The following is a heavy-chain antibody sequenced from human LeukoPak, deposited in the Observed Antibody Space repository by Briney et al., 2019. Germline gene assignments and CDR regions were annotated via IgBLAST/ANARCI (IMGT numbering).Heavy chain of an antibody. CDR2: IIPLFQTA. D-gene: IGHD3-3*01. V-gene: IGHV1-69*06. Sequence: SVTVSFTASGYAFTVYYIHWVSQAPGQGVEWMGGIIPLFQTADYKQKFQGRVSITADRSTSTVYMELSSLKSDDTAVYYCARDVSLYDFWSGYYLYWGQGTLVTVSS. CDR1: GYAFTVYY. CDR3: ARDVSLYDFWSGYYLY. J-gene: IGHJ4*02.